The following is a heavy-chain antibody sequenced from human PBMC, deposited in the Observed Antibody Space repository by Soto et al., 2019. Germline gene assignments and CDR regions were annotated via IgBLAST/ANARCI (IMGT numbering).Heavy chain of an antibody. V-gene: IGHV3-33*01. CDR1: GFTFSSYG. Sequence: GGSLRLSCAASGFTFSSYGMHWVRQAPGKGLEWVAVIWYDGSNKYYADSVKGRFTISRDNSKNTLYLQMNSLRAEDTAVYYCARDPIAAAGIQLPSHYYYYMDVWGKGTTVTVSS. CDR2: IWYDGSNK. D-gene: IGHD6-13*01. J-gene: IGHJ6*03. CDR3: ARDPIAAAGIQLPSHYYYYMDV.